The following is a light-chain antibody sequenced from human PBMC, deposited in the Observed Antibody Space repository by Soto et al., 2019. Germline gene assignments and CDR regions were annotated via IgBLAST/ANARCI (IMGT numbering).Light chain of an antibody. Sequence: DIQITQSPSSLSAAVGDIVTITCRASQSISSYLNWYQQKRGKGPKLLIYAASSLQSGVPSRFSGSGSGTDFTLTISSLQPEDFATYYCQQSYSTPSTFGQGTKVDIK. CDR2: AAS. CDR1: QSISSY. J-gene: IGKJ1*01. V-gene: IGKV1-39*01. CDR3: QQSYSTPST.